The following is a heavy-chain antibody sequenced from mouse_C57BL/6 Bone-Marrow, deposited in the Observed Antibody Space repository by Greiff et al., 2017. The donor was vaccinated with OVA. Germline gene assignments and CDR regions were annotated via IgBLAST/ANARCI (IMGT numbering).Heavy chain of an antibody. Sequence: LVESGAELVRPGTSVKMSCKASGYTFTNYWIGWAKQRPGHGLEWIGDIYPGGGYTNYNEKFKGKATLTADKSSSTAYMQFSSLTSEDSAIYYCARGIYDGTTTAMDYWGQGTSVTVSS. CDR3: ARGIYDGTTTAMDY. CDR2: IYPGGGYT. J-gene: IGHJ4*01. D-gene: IGHD2-3*01. CDR1: GYTFTNYW. V-gene: IGHV1-63*01.